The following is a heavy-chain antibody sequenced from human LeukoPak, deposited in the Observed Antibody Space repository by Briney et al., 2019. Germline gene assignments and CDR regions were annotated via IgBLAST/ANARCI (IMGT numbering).Heavy chain of an antibody. Sequence: GESLKISCKGSGYSFTSYWIGWVRQLPGKGLEWMGIIYPGDSDTRYSPSFQGQVTISADKSISTAYLQWSSLKASDTAMYYCARKYYYDSSGYYNVWEVGQRPYYFDYWGQGTLVTVSS. J-gene: IGHJ4*02. CDR3: ARKYYYDSSGYYNVWEVGQRPYYFDY. D-gene: IGHD3-22*01. CDR2: IYPGDSDT. V-gene: IGHV5-51*01. CDR1: GYSFTSYW.